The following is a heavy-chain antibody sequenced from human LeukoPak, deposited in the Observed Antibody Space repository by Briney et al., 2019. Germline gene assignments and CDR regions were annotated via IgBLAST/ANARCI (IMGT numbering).Heavy chain of an antibody. CDR2: ISGSGDGT. CDR3: AKSRNWGSLLIDY. J-gene: IGHJ4*02. D-gene: IGHD7-27*01. Sequence: PGGSLRLSCVASEFTFNNYAMYWVRQAPGKGLEWVSGISGSGDGTYYADSVKGRFTISRDNSKNTLSLQMNSLTVEDTAVYYCAKSRNWGSLLIDYWGQGTLVTVSS. CDR1: EFTFNNYA. V-gene: IGHV3-23*01.